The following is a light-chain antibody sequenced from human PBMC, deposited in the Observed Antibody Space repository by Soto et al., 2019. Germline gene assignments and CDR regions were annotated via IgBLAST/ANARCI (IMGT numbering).Light chain of an antibody. V-gene: IGLV8-61*01. CDR3: ALYLGRGIWV. CDR2: SSN. J-gene: IGLJ3*02. Sequence: QAVVTQEPSFSVSPGGTVTLTCGLSSGSVSTNYYPSWYQQTPGQAPRTLMHSSNTRSSGVPDRFSGSILGNKAALTITGAQAEDEADYYGALYLGRGIWVFGGGTKVTVL. CDR1: SGSVSTNYY.